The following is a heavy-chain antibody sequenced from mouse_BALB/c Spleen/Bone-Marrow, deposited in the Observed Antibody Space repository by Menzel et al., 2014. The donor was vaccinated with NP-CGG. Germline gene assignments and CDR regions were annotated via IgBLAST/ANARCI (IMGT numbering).Heavy chain of an antibody. CDR2: INNGSSYT. CDR1: VFTFSSYG. CDR3: ARRRDGPYAMDY. D-gene: IGHD2-3*01. J-gene: IGHJ4*01. V-gene: IGHV5-6*01. Sequence: EVQLQESGGDLVKPGGSLKLSCAASVFTFSSYGMSWVRPTPDKRLEWVATINNGSSYTFYPDSVKGRFAISRDNAKNTLYLQMSSLKSEDTAMYYCARRRDGPYAMDYWGQGTSVTVSS.